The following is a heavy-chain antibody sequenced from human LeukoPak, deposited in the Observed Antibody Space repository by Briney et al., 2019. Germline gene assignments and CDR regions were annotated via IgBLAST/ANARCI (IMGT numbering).Heavy chain of an antibody. D-gene: IGHD3-16*02. CDR1: SGSISTSNYY. V-gene: IGHV4-39*07. CDR3: ARDYDYVWGSYRPAPSYYFDY. Sequence: PSETLSLTCTVSSGSISTSNYYWGWVRQPPGKALEWIGNIFYSGSTYYSPSLKSRVTISVDTSKNQFSLKLSSVTAADTAVYYCARDYDYVWGSYRPAPSYYFDYWGQGTLVTVSS. CDR2: IFYSGST. J-gene: IGHJ4*02.